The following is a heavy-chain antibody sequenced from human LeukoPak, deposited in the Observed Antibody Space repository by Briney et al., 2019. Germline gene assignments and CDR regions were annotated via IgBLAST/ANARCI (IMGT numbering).Heavy chain of an antibody. Sequence: GASVKVSCTVSGYTLTELSMHWVRQAPGKGLEWMGGFDPEDGETIYAQKFQGRVTMTTDTSTSTAYMELRSLRSDDTAVYYCARDIVVVPAAHNWFDPWGQGTLVTVSS. CDR1: GYTLTELS. V-gene: IGHV1-24*01. D-gene: IGHD2-2*01. CDR2: FDPEDGET. J-gene: IGHJ5*02. CDR3: ARDIVVVPAAHNWFDP.